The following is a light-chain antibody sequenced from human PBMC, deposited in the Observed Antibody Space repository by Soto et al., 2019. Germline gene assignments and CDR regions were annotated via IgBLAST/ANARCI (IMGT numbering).Light chain of an antibody. V-gene: IGKV3-20*01. CDR1: QRVSSGY. CDR2: GAS. Sequence: ETVMTQSPGTLSLSPGERATLSCRASQRVSSGYLAWYQQKPGQAPRLLIYGASSRATGIPDRFTGSGSGTDFTLTISRLEPEDFAVYFCQQYGISQYTFGQGTKLEIK. CDR3: QQYGISQYT. J-gene: IGKJ2*01.